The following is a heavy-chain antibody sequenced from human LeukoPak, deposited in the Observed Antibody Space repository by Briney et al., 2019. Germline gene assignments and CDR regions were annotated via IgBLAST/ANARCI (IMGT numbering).Heavy chain of an antibody. CDR1: GFTVSSNY. Sequence: PSGGSLRLSCAASGFTVSSNYMNWVRQAPRKGLEWVSVICIGGRTYSADSVKGRFTISTDNSKHTLYLQMTSLRAEDTAVYYCARGYSRSWYDHWGQGTLVTVSS. D-gene: IGHD6-13*01. CDR3: ARGYSRSWYDH. J-gene: IGHJ5*02. CDR2: ICIGGRT. V-gene: IGHV3-66*01.